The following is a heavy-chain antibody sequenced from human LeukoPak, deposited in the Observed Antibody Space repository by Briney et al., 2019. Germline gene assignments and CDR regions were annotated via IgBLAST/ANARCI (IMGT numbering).Heavy chain of an antibody. CDR1: GYTFTGYY. CDR3: ARHYDYYGSGSYDY. J-gene: IGHJ4*02. V-gene: IGHV1-2*02. Sequence: ASVKVSCKASGYTFTGYYMHWVRQAPGQGHEWMGWINPNSGGTNYAQKLQGRVTMTTDTSTSTAYMELRSLRSDDTAVYYCARHYDYYGSGSYDYWGQGTLVTVSS. CDR2: INPNSGGT. D-gene: IGHD3-10*01.